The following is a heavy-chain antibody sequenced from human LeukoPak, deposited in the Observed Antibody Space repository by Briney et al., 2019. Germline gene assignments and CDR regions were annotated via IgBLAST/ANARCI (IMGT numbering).Heavy chain of an antibody. CDR2: ISAYNGNT. Sequence: ASVKVSCKASGYSFTSYGISWVRQAPGQGLEWMGWISAYNGNTTYAQKLQGRVTMTTDTSTSTAYMELRSLRSDDTAVYYCARDLDIVVVPAANYYYYGMDVWGQGTTVTVSS. V-gene: IGHV1-18*01. CDR3: ARDLDIVVVPAANYYYYGMDV. J-gene: IGHJ6*02. CDR1: GYSFTSYG. D-gene: IGHD2-2*03.